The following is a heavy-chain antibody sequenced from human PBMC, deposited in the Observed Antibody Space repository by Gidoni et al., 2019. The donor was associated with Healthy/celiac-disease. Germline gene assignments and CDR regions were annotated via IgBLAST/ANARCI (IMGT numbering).Heavy chain of an antibody. CDR1: GFTFSSYA. Sequence: QVQLVESGGGVVQPGRSLRLSCAASGFTFSSYAMHWVRQAPGKGLEWVAVISYDGSNKYYADSVKGRFTISRDNSKNTLYLQMNSLRAEDTAVYYCAREDSSGWHLDYWGQGTLVTVSS. CDR2: ISYDGSNK. J-gene: IGHJ4*02. V-gene: IGHV3-30-3*01. D-gene: IGHD6-19*01. CDR3: AREDSSGWHLDY.